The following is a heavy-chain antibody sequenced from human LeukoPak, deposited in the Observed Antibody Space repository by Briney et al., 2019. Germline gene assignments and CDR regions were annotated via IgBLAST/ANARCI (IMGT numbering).Heavy chain of an antibody. D-gene: IGHD3-3*01. CDR3: ARNPRKYYDFWSGYYTSGLFDI. Sequence: SETLSLTCTVSGGSISSGSYYWSWIRQPAGKGLEWIGRIYTSGSTNYNPSLKSRVTISVDTSKNQFSLKLSSVTAADTAVYYCARNPRKYYDFWSGYYTSGLFDIWGQGTMVTVSS. CDR1: GGSISSGSYY. J-gene: IGHJ3*02. V-gene: IGHV4-61*02. CDR2: IYTSGST.